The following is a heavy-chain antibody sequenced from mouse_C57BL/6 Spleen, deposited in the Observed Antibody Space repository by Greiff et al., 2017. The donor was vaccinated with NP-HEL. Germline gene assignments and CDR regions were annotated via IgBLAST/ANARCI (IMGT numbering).Heavy chain of an antibody. CDR3: ARGGSSPAFDV. CDR1: GYTFTSYW. V-gene: IGHV1-61*01. CDR2: IYPSDSET. Sequence: QVQLQQPGAELVRPGSSVKLSCKASGYTFTSYWMDWVKQRPGQGLEWIGNIYPSDSETHYNQKFKDKATLTVDKSSSTAYMQLSSLTSADSAVYYCARGGSSPAFDVWGTGTTVTVAS. D-gene: IGHD1-1*01. J-gene: IGHJ1*03.